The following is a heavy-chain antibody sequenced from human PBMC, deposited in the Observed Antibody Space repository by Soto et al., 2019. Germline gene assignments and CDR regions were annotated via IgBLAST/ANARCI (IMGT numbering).Heavy chain of an antibody. CDR1: GFTLRTNG. J-gene: IGHJ4*02. CDR2: ILGSGGDT. V-gene: IGHV3-23*01. CDR3: AGHGGYSY. D-gene: IGHD2-15*01. Sequence: GGSLRLSCAATGFTLRTNGMSWFRQAPGKGLEWVSSILGSGGDTYYADSLKGRFTISRDNSKNTLYLQLNSLGAEDTALYYCAGHGGYSYLGQGXLVTVSS.